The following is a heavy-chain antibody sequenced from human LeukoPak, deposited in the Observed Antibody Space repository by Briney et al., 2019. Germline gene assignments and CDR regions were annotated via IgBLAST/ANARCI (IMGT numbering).Heavy chain of an antibody. J-gene: IGHJ4*02. V-gene: IGHV3-23*01. CDR2: ITGSGYGT. D-gene: IGHD6-13*01. CDR3: VPYPQLHSSCWYFES. Sequence: GGSLRLSCAASGFTFSSYAMAWVRQAPGKGLEWVSGITGSGYGTWYADSVKGRFTISRDNSNNILYLQMNSLRADDTAVYYCVPYPQLHSSCWYFESWGQGTLVTVSS. CDR1: GFTFSSYA.